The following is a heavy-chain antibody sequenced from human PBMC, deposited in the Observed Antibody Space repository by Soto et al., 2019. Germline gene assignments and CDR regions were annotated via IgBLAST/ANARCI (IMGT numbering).Heavy chain of an antibody. D-gene: IGHD3-22*01. CDR1: GYTFTSYG. CDR2: ISAYNGNT. J-gene: IGHJ3*02. CDR3: ARDPGDYDSSGEGACDI. V-gene: IGHV1-18*01. Sequence: ASVKVTCKASGYTFTSYGISWVRQAPGQGLEWMGWISAYNGNTNYAQKLQGRVTMTTDTSTSTAYMELRSLRSDDTAVYYCARDPGDYDSSGEGACDIWGHGTMVTVS.